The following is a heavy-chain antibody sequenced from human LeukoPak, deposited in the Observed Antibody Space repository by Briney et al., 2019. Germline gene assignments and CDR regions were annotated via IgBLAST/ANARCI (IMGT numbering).Heavy chain of an antibody. CDR1: GASISDYY. J-gene: IGHJ4*02. CDR2: IYYSGTT. D-gene: IGHD3-16*01. V-gene: IGHV4-59*01. Sequence: SETLSLTCTVSGASISDYYWSWIRQPPGKGLEWIGYIYYSGTTNYNPSLKSRVTISVDMSENQFSLKLSSVTAADTAVYYCARGHRGLGYWGQGTLVIVSS. CDR3: ARGHRGLGY.